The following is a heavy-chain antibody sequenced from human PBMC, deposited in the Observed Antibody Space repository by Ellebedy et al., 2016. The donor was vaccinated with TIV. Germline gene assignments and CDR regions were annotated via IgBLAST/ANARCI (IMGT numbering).Heavy chain of an antibody. J-gene: IGHJ3*02. Sequence: MPSETLSLTCTVSGASLRSYYWSWIRQPPGQGLVWLGYIFYSGSTNSNPSLKSRVTIPVDSSKSQFSLKLSSVTAADTAVYYCARGTGSYRSGAFGIWGQGTVVTVSS. V-gene: IGHV4-59*01. CDR3: ARGTGSYRSGAFGI. CDR2: IFYSGST. CDR1: GASLRSYY. D-gene: IGHD1-26*01.